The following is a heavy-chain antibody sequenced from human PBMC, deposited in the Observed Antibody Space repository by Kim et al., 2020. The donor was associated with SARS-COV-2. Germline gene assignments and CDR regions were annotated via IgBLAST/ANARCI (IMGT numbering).Heavy chain of an antibody. J-gene: IGHJ4*02. CDR3: ARAVYTGSFDFDY. V-gene: IGHV3-33*01. Sequence: GGSLILSCAASGFTFSRYGMHWVRQAPGKGLEWVAVIWNYGSNKYYADSVKGRFTISRDNSKNTLYLQMNSLRDDDTAVYYCARAVYTGSFDFDYWGQGT. D-gene: IGHD1-26*01. CDR1: GFTFSRYG. CDR2: IWNYGSNK.